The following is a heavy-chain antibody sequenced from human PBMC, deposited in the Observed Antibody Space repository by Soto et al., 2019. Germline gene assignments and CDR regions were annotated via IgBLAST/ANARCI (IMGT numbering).Heavy chain of an antibody. CDR1: GGSISSGDYH. Sequence: PSETLSLTCTVSGGSISSGDYHWSWIRQPPGKGLEWIGAVYYSGSTYYNPSLKSRITISVDTSKNQFSLKLTSVTAADTAVYYCARDYRPPSAGAMDVWGQGTTVTVSS. J-gene: IGHJ6*02. CDR3: ARDYRPPSAGAMDV. V-gene: IGHV4-30-4*01. D-gene: IGHD2-15*01. CDR2: VYYSGST.